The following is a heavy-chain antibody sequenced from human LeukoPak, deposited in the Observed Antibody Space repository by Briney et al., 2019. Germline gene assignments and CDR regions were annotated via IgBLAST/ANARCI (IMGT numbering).Heavy chain of an antibody. Sequence: GGSLRLSCAASGFTFSSYGMHWVRQAPGKGLEWVAFIRYDGSNKYYADSVKGRFTISRDNSKNTLYLQMNSLRAEDTAVYYCAKDGRGYSYGYNFDYWGQGTLVTGSS. J-gene: IGHJ4*01. D-gene: IGHD5-18*01. CDR3: AKDGRGYSYGYNFDY. CDR1: GFTFSSYG. CDR2: IRYDGSNK. V-gene: IGHV3-30*02.